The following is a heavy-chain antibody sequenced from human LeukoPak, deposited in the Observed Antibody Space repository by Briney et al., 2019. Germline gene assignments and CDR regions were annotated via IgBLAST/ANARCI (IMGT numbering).Heavy chain of an antibody. V-gene: IGHV1-8*03. D-gene: IGHD3-10*01. Sequence: ASVKVSCKASGYTFTSYDINWVRQATGQGLEWMGWMNPYSGNTGYAQKFQGRVTITRNTSISTAYMELSSLRSEDTAVYYCARGLMVRGVIITVDYYYYMGVWGKGTTVTVSS. CDR2: MNPYSGNT. J-gene: IGHJ6*03. CDR3: ARGLMVRGVIITVDYYYYMGV. CDR1: GYTFTSYD.